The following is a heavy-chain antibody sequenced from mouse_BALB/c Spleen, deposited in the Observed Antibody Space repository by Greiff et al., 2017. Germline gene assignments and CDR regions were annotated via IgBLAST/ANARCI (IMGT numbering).Heavy chain of an antibody. CDR3: ARQDGNYVDYAMDY. V-gene: IGHV5-12-2*01. Sequence: EVQRVESGGGLVQPGGFLKLSCAASGFTFSSYTMSWVRQTPEKRLEWVAYISNGGGSTYYPDTVKGRFTISRDNAKNTLYLQMSSLKSEDTAMYYCARQDGNYVDYAMDYWGQGTSVTVSS. J-gene: IGHJ4*01. CDR2: ISNGGGST. D-gene: IGHD2-1*01. CDR1: GFTFSSYT.